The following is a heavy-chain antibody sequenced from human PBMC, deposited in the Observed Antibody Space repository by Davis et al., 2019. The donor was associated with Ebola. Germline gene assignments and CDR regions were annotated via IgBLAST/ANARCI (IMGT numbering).Heavy chain of an antibody. CDR3: AGIGYSSSPGFWWFDP. D-gene: IGHD6-13*01. Sequence: SETLSLTCAISGGSISSSNWWSWVCQPPGKGLEWIGEIYHSGSTNYNPSLKSRVTISVDKSKNQFSLKLSSVTAADTAVYYCAGIGYSSSPGFWWFDPWGQGTLVTVSS. CDR2: IYHSGST. J-gene: IGHJ5*02. CDR1: GGSISSSNW. V-gene: IGHV4-4*02.